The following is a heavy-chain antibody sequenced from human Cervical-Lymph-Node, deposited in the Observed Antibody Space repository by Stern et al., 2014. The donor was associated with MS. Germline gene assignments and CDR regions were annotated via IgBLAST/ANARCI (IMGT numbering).Heavy chain of an antibody. CDR2: ISYDGGNQ. CDR1: GFDFSRSG. D-gene: IGHD2-2*02. CDR3: ANAAALSCRSPSCYKAFEY. V-gene: IGHV3-30*18. J-gene: IGHJ4*02. Sequence: VQLVESGGGVVQPGGSLRLSCAASGFDFSRSGMHWVRQAPGKGRDWVAVISYDGGNQYYGDSVKGRFTISRDNSKNTVYLQMNSLRPEDTAVYYCANAAALSCRSPSCYKAFEYWGQGILVTVSS.